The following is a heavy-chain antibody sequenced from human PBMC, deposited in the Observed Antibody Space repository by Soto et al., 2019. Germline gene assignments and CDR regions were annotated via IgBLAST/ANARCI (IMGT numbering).Heavy chain of an antibody. CDR2: INPNSGGT. D-gene: IGHD4-17*01. CDR1: GYTFTGYY. V-gene: IGHV1-2*02. J-gene: IGHJ4*02. Sequence: ASVKVSCKASGYTFTGYYMHWVRQAPGQGLEWMGWINPNSGGTNYAQKFQGRVTMTRDTSISTAYMELSRLRSDDTAVYYCARNLEGSYGDYGSDYWGQGTLVTVYS. CDR3: ARNLEGSYGDYGSDY.